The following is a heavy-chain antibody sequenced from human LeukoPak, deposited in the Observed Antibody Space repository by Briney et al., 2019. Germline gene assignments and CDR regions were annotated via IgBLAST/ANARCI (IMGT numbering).Heavy chain of an antibody. D-gene: IGHD6-19*01. CDR2: IYSGGST. Sequence: PGGSLRLSCAASGFTVSSNYMSWVRQAPGKGLEWVSVIYSGGSTYYADSVKGRFTISRDNSKNTLYLQMNSLRAEDTAVYYCARDYRAVAGLDYWGQGTLVTVSS. CDR1: GFTVSSNY. V-gene: IGHV3-66*01. J-gene: IGHJ4*02. CDR3: ARDYRAVAGLDY.